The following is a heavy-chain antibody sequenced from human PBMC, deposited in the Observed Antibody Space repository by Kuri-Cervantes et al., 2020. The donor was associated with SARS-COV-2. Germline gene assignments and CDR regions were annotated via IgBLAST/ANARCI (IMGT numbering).Heavy chain of an antibody. CDR1: GGSITSNNW. D-gene: IGHD3-3*01. V-gene: IGHV4-4*02. Sequence: GSLRLSCTVSGGSITSNNWWSWVRQPPGKGLEWIGEVSLNGAFNYNPSLKSRVTISVDTSKNQFSLKLSSVTAADTAVYYCARHIPYYDFWSGYYDAFDIWGQGTMVTVSS. J-gene: IGHJ3*02. CDR3: ARHIPYYDFWSGYYDAFDI. CDR2: VSLNGAF.